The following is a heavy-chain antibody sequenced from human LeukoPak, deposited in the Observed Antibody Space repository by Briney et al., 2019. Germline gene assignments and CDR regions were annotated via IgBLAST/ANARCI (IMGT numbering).Heavy chain of an antibody. Sequence: SQTLSLICAISGDSVSSNSVTWNWIRQSPSRGPEWLGRTYYRSTWYNDYAVSVRGRITVNPDTSKNQFSLHLNSVTPEDTAVYYCARRLTQYDCFDPWGQGILVTVSS. D-gene: IGHD2-2*01. CDR2: TYYRSTWYN. V-gene: IGHV6-1*01. CDR1: GDSVSSNSVT. CDR3: ARRLTQYDCFDP. J-gene: IGHJ5*02.